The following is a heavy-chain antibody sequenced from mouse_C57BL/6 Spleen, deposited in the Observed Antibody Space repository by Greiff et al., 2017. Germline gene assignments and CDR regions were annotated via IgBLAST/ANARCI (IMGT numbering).Heavy chain of an antibody. CDR1: EYEFPSHD. J-gene: IGHJ4*01. D-gene: IGHD2-4*01. CDR2: INSDGGST. Sequence: EVKVVESGGGLVQPGESLKLSCESNEYEFPSHDMTWVRKTPGKRLELVAAINSDGGSTYYPDTMERRFIISRDNTKKTLYLQMSSLRSEDTALYYCARHDDYYNAMDYWGKGTSVTVSS. V-gene: IGHV5-2*01. CDR3: ARHDDYYNAMDY.